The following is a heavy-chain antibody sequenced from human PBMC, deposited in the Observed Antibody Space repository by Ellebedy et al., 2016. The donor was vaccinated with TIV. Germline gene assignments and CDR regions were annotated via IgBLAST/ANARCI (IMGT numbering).Heavy chain of an antibody. J-gene: IGHJ4*02. V-gene: IGHV3-7*03. CDR2: TKQDGSEK. CDR1: GFTLSSFE. CDR3: ARSTGDY. Sequence: GESLKISCAASGFTLSSFEMNWVRQAPGKGLEWVANTKQDGSEKYYVDSVKGRFTISRDNAKNSLYLQMNSLRAEDTAVYYCARSTGDYWGQGTLVTVSS. D-gene: IGHD1-14*01.